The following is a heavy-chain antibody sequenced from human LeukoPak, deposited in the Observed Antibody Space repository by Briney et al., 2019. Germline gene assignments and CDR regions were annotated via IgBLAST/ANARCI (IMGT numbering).Heavy chain of an antibody. V-gene: IGHV3-21*01. J-gene: IGHJ4*02. D-gene: IGHD6-19*01. Sequence: GGSLRLSCAASGFTFRNYAMSWVRQAPGKGLEWVSSISSSNSYIYNADSVKGRFTISRDNAKNSLYLQMNSLRAEDTAVYYCARDQGLLVVAGRFGYWGQGTLVTVSS. CDR2: ISSSNSYI. CDR1: GFTFRNYA. CDR3: ARDQGLLVVAGRFGY.